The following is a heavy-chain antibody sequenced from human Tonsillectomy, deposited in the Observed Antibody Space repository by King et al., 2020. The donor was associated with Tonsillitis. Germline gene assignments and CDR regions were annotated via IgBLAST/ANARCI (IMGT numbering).Heavy chain of an antibody. V-gene: IGHV7-4-1*02. D-gene: IGHD3/OR15-3a*01. CDR2: INNNTGNP. Sequence: VQLVESGSELKKPGASVKVSCKASGYTFTSYDMNWVRQAPGQGLEWMGWINNNTGNPTYAQGFTGRFVFSLDTSVSTAYLQISSLKAEVTAVYYCARDSLKDTMFYIWTDYHTLDSWGGGTLVTVSS. CDR3: ARDSLKDTMFYIWTDYHTLDS. CDR1: GYTFTSYD. J-gene: IGHJ4*02.